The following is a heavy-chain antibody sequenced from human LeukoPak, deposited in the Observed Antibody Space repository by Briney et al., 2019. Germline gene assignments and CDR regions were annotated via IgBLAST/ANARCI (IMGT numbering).Heavy chain of an antibody. CDR3: ARGPPRGKYYYMDV. D-gene: IGHD1-1*01. V-gene: IGHV3-13*01. CDR1: GFTFSSFD. Sequence: GGSLRLSCAASGFTFSSFDMHWVRQPTGQGLEWVSTIGTASDTYYPGSVEGRFTLSGDNAKNSLYLQMSSLTAGDTAVYYCARGPPRGKYYYMDVWGKGTTVTVSS. CDR2: IGTASDT. J-gene: IGHJ6*03.